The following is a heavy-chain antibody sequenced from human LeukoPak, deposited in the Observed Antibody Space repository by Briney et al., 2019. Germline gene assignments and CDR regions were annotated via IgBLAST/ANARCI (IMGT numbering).Heavy chain of an antibody. CDR2: INHSGST. Sequence: SETLSLTCAVYGGSFSGYYWSWIRQPPGKGLEWIGEINHSGSTNYNPSLKSRVTISVDTSKNQFSLKLSSVTAADTAVYYCARIGYFDSSGYSAFDYWGQGTLVTVSS. CDR1: GGSFSGYY. CDR3: ARIGYFDSSGYSAFDY. V-gene: IGHV4-34*01. J-gene: IGHJ4*02. D-gene: IGHD3-22*01.